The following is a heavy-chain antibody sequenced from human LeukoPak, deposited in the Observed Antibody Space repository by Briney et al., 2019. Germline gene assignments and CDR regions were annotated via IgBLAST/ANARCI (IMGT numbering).Heavy chain of an antibody. D-gene: IGHD4-17*01. CDR1: GFTFSNFA. J-gene: IGHJ4*02. Sequence: GGSLRLSWAASGFTFSNFAMDCVRQAPGKGLEYVSAIRSNGGSTYYANSVKGRFTISRDNSKNTLYLQMGSLRAEDMAVYYCARYGDYLDYWGQGTLVTVSS. CDR2: IRSNGGST. CDR3: ARYGDYLDY. V-gene: IGHV3-64*01.